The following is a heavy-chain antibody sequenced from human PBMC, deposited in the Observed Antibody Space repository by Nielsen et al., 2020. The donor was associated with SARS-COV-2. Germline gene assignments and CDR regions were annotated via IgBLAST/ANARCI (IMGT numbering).Heavy chain of an antibody. J-gene: IGHJ5*02. Sequence: GGSLRLSCAASGFTFGAYGMHWVRQAPGKGLEWVSSISYDGSDKYYVDSAKDRFTISRDNSKNTVFLQMNSLRAEDTAVYYCAKDLFLAKTGGGLDWFDPWGPGTLVTVSS. CDR1: GFTFGAYG. CDR2: ISYDGSDK. D-gene: IGHD1-1*01. V-gene: IGHV3-30*18. CDR3: AKDLFLAKTGGGLDWFDP.